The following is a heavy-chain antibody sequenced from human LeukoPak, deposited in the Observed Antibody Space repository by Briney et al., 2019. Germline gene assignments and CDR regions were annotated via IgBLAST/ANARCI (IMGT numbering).Heavy chain of an antibody. CDR3: VRDRRLLTGANSDY. CDR1: GFTFSTYW. J-gene: IGHJ4*02. Sequence: GGSLRLSCIASGFTFSTYWMSWVRQAPGKGLEWVANIKPDGSEKYYVDSVKGRFTISRDNAKNSLFLQMNSLRAEDTAVYYCVRDRRLLTGANSDYWGQGTLVTVSS. D-gene: IGHD3-9*01. V-gene: IGHV3-7*01. CDR2: IKPDGSEK.